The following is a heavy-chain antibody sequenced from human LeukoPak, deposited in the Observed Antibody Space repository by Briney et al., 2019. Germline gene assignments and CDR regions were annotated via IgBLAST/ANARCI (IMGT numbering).Heavy chain of an antibody. CDR3: ARSIAAAAHYYYYGMDV. V-gene: IGHV3-53*01. D-gene: IGHD6-13*01. J-gene: IGHJ6*04. CDR2: IYSGGST. Sequence: GGSLRLSCAASGFSVSSNYMSWVRQAPGKGLEWVSVIYSGGSTYYTDSVKGRFTVSRDISKNTLYLQMNSLRAEDTAVYYCARSIAAAAHYYYYGMDVWGKGTTVTVSS. CDR1: GFSVSSNY.